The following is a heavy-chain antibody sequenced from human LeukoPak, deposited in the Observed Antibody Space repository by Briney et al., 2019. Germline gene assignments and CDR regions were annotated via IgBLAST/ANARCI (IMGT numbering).Heavy chain of an antibody. CDR3: ARGGDLRYSSSWYGMDV. CDR1: GGSISSYY. V-gene: IGHV4-59*01. CDR2: IYYSGST. D-gene: IGHD6-13*01. Sequence: SETLSLTCTVSGGSISSYYWSWIRQPPGKGLEWIGYIYYSGSTNYNPSLKSRVTISVDTSKNQFSLKLSSVTAADTAVYYCARGGDLRYSSSWYGMDVWGQGTTVTVSS. J-gene: IGHJ6*02.